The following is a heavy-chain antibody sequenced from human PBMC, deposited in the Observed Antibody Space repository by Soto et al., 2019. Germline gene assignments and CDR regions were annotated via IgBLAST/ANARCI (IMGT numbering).Heavy chain of an antibody. Sequence: ASVKVSFKASEYTFTRYAMHWVRHAHGQGLEWMGWINAGNGNTKYSQKFQGRVTITRDTSASTVYMELSSLRSEDTAVYYCARDRGDSTIGYDCDYWGPGTLVTVSS. V-gene: IGHV1-3*01. CDR2: INAGNGNT. J-gene: IGHJ4*02. CDR1: EYTFTRYA. CDR3: ARDRGDSTIGYDCDY. D-gene: IGHD5-12*01.